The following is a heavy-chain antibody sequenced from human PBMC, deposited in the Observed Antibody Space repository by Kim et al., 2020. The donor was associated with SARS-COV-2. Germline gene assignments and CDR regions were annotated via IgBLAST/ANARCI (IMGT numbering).Heavy chain of an antibody. V-gene: IGHV4-34*01. D-gene: IGHD2-2*01. CDR3: AIQKRMVGYCSSTSCYGTGPFDP. J-gene: IGHJ5*02. Sequence: SETLSLTCAVYGGSFSGYYWSWIRQPPGKGLEWIGEINHSGSTNYNPSLKSRVTISVDTSKNQFSLKLSSVTAADTAVYYCAIQKRMVGYCSSTSCYGTGPFDPWGQGTLVTVSS. CDR2: INHSGST. CDR1: GGSFSGYY.